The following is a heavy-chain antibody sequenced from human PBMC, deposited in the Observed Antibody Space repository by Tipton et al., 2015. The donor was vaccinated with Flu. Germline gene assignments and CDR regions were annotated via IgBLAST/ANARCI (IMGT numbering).Heavy chain of an antibody. V-gene: IGHV4-59*01. CDR3: ARGRGIAAAGPCDH. CDR2: IYYSGST. J-gene: IGHJ4*02. D-gene: IGHD6-13*01. CDR1: GGSISSYY. Sequence: TLSLTCTVSGGSISSYYWSWIRQPPGKGLEWIGYIYYSGSTNYNPSLKSRVTISVDTSKNQFSLKLSSVTAADTAVYYCARGRGIAAAGPCDHWGQGTLVTVSS.